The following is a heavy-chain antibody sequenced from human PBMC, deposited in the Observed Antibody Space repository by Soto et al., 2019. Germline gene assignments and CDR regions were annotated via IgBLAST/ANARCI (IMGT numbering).Heavy chain of an antibody. D-gene: IGHD1-1*01. V-gene: IGHV4-4*02. CDR2: IYHSGST. CDR1: GGSISSSNW. Sequence: PSETLSLTCAVSGGSISSSNWWSWVRQPPGKGLEWIGEIYHSGSTNYNPSLKSRVTISVDKSKNQFSLKLSSVTAADTAVYYWARWPQLEPRFDFWAQGTLVTVSS. J-gene: IGHJ4*02. CDR3: ARWPQLEPRFDF.